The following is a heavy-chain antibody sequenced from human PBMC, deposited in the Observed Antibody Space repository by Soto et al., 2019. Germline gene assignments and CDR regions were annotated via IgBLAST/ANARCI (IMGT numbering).Heavy chain of an antibody. J-gene: IGHJ5*02. Sequence: SETLSLTCTVSGGSISSGAYYWSWIRQHPGKGLEWIGYIYYSGSTYYNPSLKSRVTISVDTSKNQFSLKLSSVTAAVTAVYYCARHAGFSGNSRPRRGWFDPSGQGALVTVSS. CDR1: GGSISSGAYY. V-gene: IGHV4-31*03. CDR3: ARHAGFSGNSRPRRGWFDP. CDR2: IYYSGST. D-gene: IGHD2-21*02.